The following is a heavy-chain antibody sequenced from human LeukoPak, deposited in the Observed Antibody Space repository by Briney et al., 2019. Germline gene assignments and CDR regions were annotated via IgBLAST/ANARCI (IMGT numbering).Heavy chain of an antibody. CDR2: INANRGGT. V-gene: IGHV1-2*05. Sequence: PGASVSVSCKPSGYTFTGSYMHWVPHAPGQGREWRGQINANRGGTNYAQTFRGSDTMTRDTSTSTPYMELSTPRSDETRVYYCARIPVVSDDFWSGYYGCREAWCDPWGQGTLVTVSS. D-gene: IGHD3-3*01. CDR3: ARIPVVSDDFWSGYYGCREAWCDP. CDR1: GYTFTGSY. J-gene: IGHJ5*02.